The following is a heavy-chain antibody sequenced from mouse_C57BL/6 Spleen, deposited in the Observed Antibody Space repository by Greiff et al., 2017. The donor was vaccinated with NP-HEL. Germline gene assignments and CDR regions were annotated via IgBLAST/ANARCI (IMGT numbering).Heavy chain of an antibody. CDR3: ARRRDFGGYYVDYFDY. CDR2: INPSTGGT. Sequence: EVQLQQSGPELVKPGASVKISCKASGYSFTGYYMNWVKQSPEKSLEWIGEINPSTGGTTYNQKFKAKATLTVDKSSSTAYMQLKSLTSEDSAVYYCARRRDFGGYYVDYFDYWGQGTTLTVSS. CDR1: GYSFTGYY. J-gene: IGHJ2*01. V-gene: IGHV1-42*01. D-gene: IGHD2-3*01.